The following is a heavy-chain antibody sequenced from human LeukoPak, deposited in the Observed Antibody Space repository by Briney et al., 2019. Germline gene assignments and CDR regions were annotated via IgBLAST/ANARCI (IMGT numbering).Heavy chain of an antibody. CDR3: AKGWSQSYSSRYFDY. CDR2: IYYSGST. Sequence: SETLSLTCTVSGGSIINYYWSWIRQPPGKGLEWIGYIYYSGSTNYSPSLKSRVTISVDTSKTQFSLKLSSVTAADTAVYYCAKGWSQSYSSRYFDYWGQGTLVTVSS. J-gene: IGHJ4*02. V-gene: IGHV4-59*01. CDR1: GGSIINYY. D-gene: IGHD6-13*01.